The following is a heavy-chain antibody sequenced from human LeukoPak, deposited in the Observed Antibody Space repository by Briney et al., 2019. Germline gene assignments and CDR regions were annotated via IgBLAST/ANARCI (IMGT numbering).Heavy chain of an antibody. Sequence: PSETLSLTCSVSGGSISSSYYYWGWIRQPPGKGLEWIGSIYYGGSAYYNPSLKSRVTISVDTSKNQFSLKLSSVTAADTAMYYCARHGHSGSSSLNWFDPWGQGTLVTVSS. CDR3: ARHGHSGSSSLNWFDP. V-gene: IGHV4-39*01. CDR2: IYYGGSA. D-gene: IGHD6-13*01. J-gene: IGHJ5*02. CDR1: GGSISSSYYY.